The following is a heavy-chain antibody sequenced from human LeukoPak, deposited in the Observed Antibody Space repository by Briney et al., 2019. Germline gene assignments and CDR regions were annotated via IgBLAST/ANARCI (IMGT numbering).Heavy chain of an antibody. V-gene: IGHV1-46*01. CDR2: INPSGGST. J-gene: IGHJ4*02. CDR1: GYTFTGYY. D-gene: IGHD3-3*01. Sequence: ASVKVSCKASGYTFTGYYIHWVRQAPGQGLEWMGIINPSGGSTSYAQKFQGRVIMTRDTSTSTVYMELSSLRSEDTAVYYCARDRSYYDFWSGYYYFDYWGQGTLVTVSS. CDR3: ARDRSYYDFWSGYYYFDY.